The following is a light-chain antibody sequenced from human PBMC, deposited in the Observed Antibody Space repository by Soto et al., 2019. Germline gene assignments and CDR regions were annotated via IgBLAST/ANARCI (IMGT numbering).Light chain of an antibody. CDR2: RNN. CDR1: SSNIGSDF. Sequence: QSVLTQPPSASGTPGQKVTISCSGSSSNIGSDFVYWFQQFPGTAPMLLIYRNNQRPSGVSDRFSGSKSGTSGSMTISGLRSEDEADYYRVSWDGSLSGWVFVGGTKLTVL. J-gene: IGLJ3*02. CDR3: VSWDGSLSGWV. V-gene: IGLV1-47*01.